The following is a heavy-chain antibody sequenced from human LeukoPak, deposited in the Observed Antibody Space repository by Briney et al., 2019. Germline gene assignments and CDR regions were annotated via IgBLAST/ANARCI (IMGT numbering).Heavy chain of an antibody. V-gene: IGHV4-59*01. Sequence: SETLSLTCTVSGGSIISYYWSWIRQPPGKGLEWIGNIYYSGSTNYNASLKSRVTISVDTSNNKFSLKMSSVTAADTAVYYCARWTNCGGDCYVLDYWGQGTLVTVSS. CDR1: GGSIISYY. J-gene: IGHJ4*02. CDR3: ARWTNCGGDCYVLDY. D-gene: IGHD2-21*02. CDR2: IYYSGST.